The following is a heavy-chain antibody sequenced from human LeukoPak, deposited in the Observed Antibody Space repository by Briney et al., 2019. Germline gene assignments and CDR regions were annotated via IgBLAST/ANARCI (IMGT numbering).Heavy chain of an antibody. D-gene: IGHD3-10*01. J-gene: IGHJ6*03. CDR3: ASVRRGFGESSKYYSYYYMDV. CDR1: GGSISSSSYY. CDR2: IYYSGST. Sequence: SETLSLTCTVSGGSISSSSYYWGWIRQPPGKGLEWIGSIYYSGSTYYNPSLKSRVTISVDTSKNQFSLKLSSVTAADTAVYYCASVRRGFGESSKYYSYYYMDVWGNGTTVPIS. V-gene: IGHV4-39*01.